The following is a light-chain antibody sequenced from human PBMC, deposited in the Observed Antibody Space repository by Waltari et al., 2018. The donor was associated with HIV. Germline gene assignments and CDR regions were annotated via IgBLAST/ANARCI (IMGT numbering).Light chain of an antibody. Sequence: EIVMTQSPATLSVSPGESATLSCRASQSVSSNLAWYQQKPGQAPRLLIYGASTRATDIPARFSGSGSGTEFTLTISTLQSEDFAVYYCHQYNNWPPWTFGQGTKVEIK. V-gene: IGKV3-15*01. CDR1: QSVSSN. J-gene: IGKJ1*01. CDR3: HQYNNWPPWT. CDR2: GAS.